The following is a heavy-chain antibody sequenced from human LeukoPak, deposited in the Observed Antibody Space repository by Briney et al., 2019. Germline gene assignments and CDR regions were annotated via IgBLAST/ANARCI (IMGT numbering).Heavy chain of an antibody. D-gene: IGHD6-13*01. Sequence: ASVKVSCKVSGYTLTELSMHWVRQAPGKGLEWMGGFDPEDGETIYAQKFQGRVTMTEDTSTDTAYLELSSLRSEDTAVYYCATYLLAAAGDADYWGQGTLVTVSS. J-gene: IGHJ4*02. CDR3: ATYLLAAAGDADY. CDR2: FDPEDGET. V-gene: IGHV1-24*01. CDR1: GYTLTELS.